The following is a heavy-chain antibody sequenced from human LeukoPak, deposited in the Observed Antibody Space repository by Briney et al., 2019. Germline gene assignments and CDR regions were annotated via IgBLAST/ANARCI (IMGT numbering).Heavy chain of an antibody. V-gene: IGHV4-39*07. CDR3: ARDRYYYASGEDAFDI. CDR2: IYYSGST. D-gene: IGHD3-10*01. CDR1: GGSISSSTYY. J-gene: IGHJ3*02. Sequence: SETLSLTCTVSGGSISSSTYYWGWIRQPPGKGLEWIGSIYYSGSTYYNPSLKSRVTIPVDTSKNQFSLKLSSVTAADTAVYYCARDRYYYASGEDAFDIWGQGTMVTVSS.